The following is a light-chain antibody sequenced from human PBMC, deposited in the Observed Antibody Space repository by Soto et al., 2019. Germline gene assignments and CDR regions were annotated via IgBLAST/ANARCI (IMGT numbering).Light chain of an antibody. J-gene: IGKJ2*01. CDR1: QSVLYSSNNKNY. Sequence: DIVMTQSPDSLAVSLGERATINCKSSQSVLYSSNNKNYLGWYQQKPGQTPKLLIYWASTRDSGVPDRFSGSGSGTDFILTISSLQAEDVAVYYCQQYYSPPYTFGQGTRLEI. CDR2: WAS. V-gene: IGKV4-1*01. CDR3: QQYYSPPYT.